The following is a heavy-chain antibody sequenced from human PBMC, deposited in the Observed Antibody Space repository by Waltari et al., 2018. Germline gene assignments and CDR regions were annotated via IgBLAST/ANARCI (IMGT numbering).Heavy chain of an antibody. J-gene: IGHJ4*02. Sequence: QLQLQESGPGLVKPSETLSLTCTVSGGSISSSSYYWGWLRQPPGKGLEWIGSIYYSGSTYYNPSLKSRVTISVDTSKNQFSLKLSSVTAADTAVYYCARHSGRTFGYSNWGQGTLVTVSS. CDR1: GGSISSSSYY. V-gene: IGHV4-39*01. CDR2: IYYSGST. CDR3: ARHSGRTFGYSN. D-gene: IGHD1-26*01.